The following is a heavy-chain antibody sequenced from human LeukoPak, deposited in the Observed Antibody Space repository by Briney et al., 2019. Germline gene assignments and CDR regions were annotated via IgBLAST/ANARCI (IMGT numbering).Heavy chain of an antibody. CDR1: GGSISSSNYY. V-gene: IGHV4-39*07. J-gene: IGHJ4*02. D-gene: IGHD6-13*01. CDR2: IYYSGST. CDR3: AGEGGYSSSLDY. Sequence: PSETLFLTCTVSGGSISSSNYYWGWIRQPPGKGLEWIGSIYYSGSTYYNPSLKSRVTISVDTSMNQFSLKLSSVTAADTAVYYCAGEGGYSSSLDYWGQGTLVTVSS.